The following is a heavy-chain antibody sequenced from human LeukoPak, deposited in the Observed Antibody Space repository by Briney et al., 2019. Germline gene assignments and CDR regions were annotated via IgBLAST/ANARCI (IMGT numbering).Heavy chain of an antibody. Sequence: ASVKVSCKASGYTFTSYYMHWVRQAPGQGLEWMGIINPSGGSTSYAQKFQGRVTMTRDMSTSTVYMGLSSLRSEDTAVYYCARFSKGEGDSSSYYYYYYMDVWGKGTTVTVSS. CDR3: ARFSKGEGDSSSYYYYYYMDV. CDR1: GYTFTSYY. D-gene: IGHD6-6*01. V-gene: IGHV1-46*01. J-gene: IGHJ6*03. CDR2: INPSGGST.